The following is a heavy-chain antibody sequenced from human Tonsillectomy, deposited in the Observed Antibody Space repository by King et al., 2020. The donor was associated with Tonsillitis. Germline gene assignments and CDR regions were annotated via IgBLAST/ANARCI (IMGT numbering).Heavy chain of an antibody. CDR1: GGSISSSSYY. Sequence: QLQESGPGLVKPSETLSLTCTVSGGSISSSSYYWGWIRQPPGQGLEWIGSIYYSGSHYYHPSLKRRVTISVDTSKNPLSLKLSSVTAADTAVYFCARRGSGYGGYFDYWGQGTLVTVSS. CDR3: ARRGSGYGGYFDY. CDR2: IYYSGSH. V-gene: IGHV4-39*01. D-gene: IGHD5-12*01. J-gene: IGHJ4*02.